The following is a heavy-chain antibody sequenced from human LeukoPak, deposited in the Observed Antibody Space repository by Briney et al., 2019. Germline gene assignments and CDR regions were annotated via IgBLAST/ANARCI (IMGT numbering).Heavy chain of an antibody. Sequence: SQTLSLTCGISGDSVSSNTAAWNWIRQSPSRGLEWLGRTYYRSKWYNDYAISVKSRVSISPDTSKNQFSLQLSSVTPEDTAVYYCARGRSTMVRGVIIGVDFDYWGQGTLVTVSS. D-gene: IGHD3-10*01. CDR2: TYYRSKWYN. J-gene: IGHJ4*02. CDR3: ARGRSTMVRGVIIGVDFDY. CDR1: GDSVSSNTAA. V-gene: IGHV6-1*01.